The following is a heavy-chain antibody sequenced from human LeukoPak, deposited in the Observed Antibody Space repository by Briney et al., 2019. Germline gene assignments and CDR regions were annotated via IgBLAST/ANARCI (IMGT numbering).Heavy chain of an antibody. Sequence: PGGSLRLSCAASGFIFSNHGMHWVRQAPGKGLEWVAVTSFNGDNKYYADSVKGRFTISRDNSRNTLYLQMNSLRPEDTAVYYCAKERAVAVNDAFEIWGQGTMVAVSS. V-gene: IGHV3-30*18. CDR3: AKERAVAVNDAFEI. CDR1: GFIFSNHG. J-gene: IGHJ3*02. D-gene: IGHD6-19*01. CDR2: TSFNGDNK.